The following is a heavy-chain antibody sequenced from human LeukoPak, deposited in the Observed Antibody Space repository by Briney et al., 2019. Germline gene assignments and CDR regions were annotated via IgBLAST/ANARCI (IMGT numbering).Heavy chain of an antibody. CDR3: ARSNYYVRYFDY. J-gene: IGHJ4*02. V-gene: IGHV4-59*12. CDR2: IYYSGST. D-gene: IGHD3-10*02. Sequence: SETLSLTCTVSGGSISSYYWSWIRQPPGKGLEWIGYIYYSGSTNYNPSLKSRVTISVDTSKNQFPLKLSSVTAADTAVYYCARSNYYVRYFDYWGQGTLVTVSS. CDR1: GGSISSYY.